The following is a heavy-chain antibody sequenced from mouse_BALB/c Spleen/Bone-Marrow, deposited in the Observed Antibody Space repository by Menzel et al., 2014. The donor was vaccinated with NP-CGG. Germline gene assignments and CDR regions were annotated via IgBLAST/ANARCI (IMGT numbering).Heavy chain of an antibody. CDR2: IYPSDSYT. CDR1: GYTFTSYW. J-gene: IGHJ2*01. Sequence: VQLQQSGAELVRPGASVKLSCKASGYTFTSYWINWVNQRPGQGLEWIGNIYPSDSYTNYNQKFKDKATLTVDKSSSTGYMQLSRPTSEDSAVYYCTRGSHDLDYWGQGPTLTGPS. D-gene: IGHD2-3*01. CDR3: TRGSHDLDY. V-gene: IGHV1-69*02.